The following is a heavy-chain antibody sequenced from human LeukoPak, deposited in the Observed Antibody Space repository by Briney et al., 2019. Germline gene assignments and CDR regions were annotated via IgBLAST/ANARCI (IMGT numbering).Heavy chain of an antibody. V-gene: IGHV1-18*01. J-gene: IGHJ4*02. Sequence: ASVKVSYKASGYNFTTSGISWVRQAPGQGLEWMGWVSARNGKTNYAQKLQGRVTMTTDTSTSTAYMELRSLRSDDTALYYCARDRWGTAVHWGQGTLVTVSS. CDR2: VSARNGKT. D-gene: IGHD1-1*01. CDR3: ARDRWGTAVH. CDR1: GYNFTTSG.